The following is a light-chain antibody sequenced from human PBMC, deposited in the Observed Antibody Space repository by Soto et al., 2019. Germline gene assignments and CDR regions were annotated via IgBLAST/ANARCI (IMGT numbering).Light chain of an antibody. CDR1: TSNVGINS. CDR2: RSN. CDR3: AAWDDSLSGQV. J-gene: IGLJ2*01. Sequence: QSVLTQPPSASGTPGQRVTISCSGSTSNVGINSVFWYQHLPGTAPKLLIYRSNQRASGVPDRFSGSKSGTSASPAISGLRSEDEADYYCAAWDDSLSGQVFGGGTKLTVL. V-gene: IGLV1-47*01.